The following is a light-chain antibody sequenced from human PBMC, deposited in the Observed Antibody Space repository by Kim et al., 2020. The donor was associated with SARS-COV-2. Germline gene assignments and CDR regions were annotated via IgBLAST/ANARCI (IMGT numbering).Light chain of an antibody. Sequence: QSALTQPPSASGSPGQSVTISCTGTSNDIGGYNYVSWYQHHPGKVPKLIIYEVTKRPSGVPDRFSASKSGNSASLTVSGLQAEDEADYYCYSYTGSAWVFGGGTQLTV. CDR3: YSYTGSAWV. CDR1: SNDIGGYNY. J-gene: IGLJ3*02. V-gene: IGLV2-8*01. CDR2: EVT.